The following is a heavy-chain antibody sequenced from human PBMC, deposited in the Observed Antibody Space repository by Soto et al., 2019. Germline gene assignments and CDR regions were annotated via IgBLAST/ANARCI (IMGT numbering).Heavy chain of an antibody. Sequence: QVQLQEWGPGLVKPSETLSLTCTVSGGSISSYYWSWIRQPPGKGLEWIGYIYYSGSTNYNPSLKSRVTISVDTSKNQFSLKLSSVTAADTAVYYCARADSYGSMDVWGQGTTVTVSS. D-gene: IGHD5-18*01. J-gene: IGHJ6*02. CDR1: GGSISSYY. CDR3: ARADSYGSMDV. V-gene: IGHV4-59*01. CDR2: IYYSGST.